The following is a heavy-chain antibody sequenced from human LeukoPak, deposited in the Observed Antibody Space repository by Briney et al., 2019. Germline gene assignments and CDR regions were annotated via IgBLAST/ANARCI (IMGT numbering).Heavy chain of an antibody. CDR2: IYHSGST. Sequence: SETLSLTCAVSGYSISSGYYWGWIRQPPGKGLEWIGSIYHSGSTYYNPSLKSRVTIPVDTSKNQFSLKLSSVTAADTAVYYCARDYGDYRFDYWGQGTLVTVSS. CDR1: GYSISSGYY. V-gene: IGHV4-38-2*02. D-gene: IGHD4-11*01. J-gene: IGHJ4*02. CDR3: ARDYGDYRFDY.